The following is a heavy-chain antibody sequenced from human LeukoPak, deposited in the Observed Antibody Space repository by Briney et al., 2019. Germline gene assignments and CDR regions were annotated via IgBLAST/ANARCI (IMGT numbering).Heavy chain of an antibody. CDR3: ARRMGSGATYPRTFDY. V-gene: IGHV4-39*01. Sequence: SETLSLTCTVTGGSISTRNHYWGWLRQPPGKGLECIRSIGYTGTTNSNPSLKSRVTLSVDTSKNQVSLTLSSVTAADTAVYFCARRMGSGATYPRTFDYWGQGTLVTVSS. D-gene: IGHD2-8*02. CDR1: GGSISTRNHY. CDR2: IGYTGTT. J-gene: IGHJ4*02.